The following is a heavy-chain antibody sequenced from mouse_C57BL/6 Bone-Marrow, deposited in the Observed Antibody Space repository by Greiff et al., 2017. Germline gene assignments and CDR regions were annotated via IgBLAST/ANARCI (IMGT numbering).Heavy chain of an antibody. CDR1: GFTFSSYG. CDR2: ISSGGSYT. Sequence: EVQLVESGGDLVKPGGSLKLSCAASGFTFSSYGMSWVRQTPDKRLEWVATISSGGSYTYYPDSVKGRFTISRDNAKNNLYLQMSSLKSEDTAMYYCARLPYYYGSSYGWFAYWGQGTLVTVSA. J-gene: IGHJ3*01. CDR3: ARLPYYYGSSYGWFAY. V-gene: IGHV5-6*01. D-gene: IGHD1-1*01.